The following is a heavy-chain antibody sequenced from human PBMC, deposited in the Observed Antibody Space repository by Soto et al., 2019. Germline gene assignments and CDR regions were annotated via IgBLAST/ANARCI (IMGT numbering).Heavy chain of an antibody. Sequence: QLQLQESGPGLVKPSETLSLTCAVSGGSISSSSYYWGWIRQPPGKGLEWIGSNSGSTYYTPSLQSRVAISVDTSKIQFSQKLNSVTAADTAVYYCARRTVNIRTFYSGLKTHCFDYWGQGTLVTVSS. CDR2: NSGST. J-gene: IGHJ4*02. CDR3: ARRTVNIRTFYSGLKTHCFDY. D-gene: IGHD6-19*01. V-gene: IGHV4-39*01. CDR1: GGSISSSSYY.